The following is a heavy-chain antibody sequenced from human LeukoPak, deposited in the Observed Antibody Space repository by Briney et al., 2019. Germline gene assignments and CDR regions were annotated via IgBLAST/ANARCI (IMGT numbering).Heavy chain of an antibody. V-gene: IGHV5-51*01. CDR1: GYSFTSYW. Sequence: GESLKISCKGSGYSFTSYWIGWVRQMPGKGLEWMGIIYPGDSDTRYSPSFQGQVTISADKSISTAYPQWSSLKASDTAMYYCARWLHDPESYFDYWGQGTLVTVSS. CDR3: ARWLHDPESYFDY. CDR2: IYPGDSDT. J-gene: IGHJ4*02. D-gene: IGHD5-24*01.